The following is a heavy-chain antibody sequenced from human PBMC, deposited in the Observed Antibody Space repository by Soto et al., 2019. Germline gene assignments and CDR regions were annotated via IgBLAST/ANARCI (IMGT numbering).Heavy chain of an antibody. CDR2: IYSTGTT. Sequence: EVQLVESGGGLIQPAGSLKLSSAASGFTVGNNYMSWVRQAPGKGLEWVSLIYSTGTTKYADSVKGRFTVSRDNAKNTLYLQMNSLRAEDTAVYYCAKDGRGSGSHYNSFGYWGQGTLVTVSS. V-gene: IGHV3-53*01. J-gene: IGHJ4*02. CDR1: GFTVGNNY. CDR3: AKDGRGSGSHYNSFGY. D-gene: IGHD3-10*01.